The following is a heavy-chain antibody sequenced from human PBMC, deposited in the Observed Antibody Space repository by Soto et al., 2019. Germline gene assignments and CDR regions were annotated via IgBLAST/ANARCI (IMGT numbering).Heavy chain of an antibody. D-gene: IGHD3-22*01. Sequence: PGGSLRLSCAASGFTFSSYAMSWVRQAPGKGLEWVSAISGSGGSTYYADSVKGRFTISRDNSKNTLYLQMNSLRAEDTAVYYCAKAPPRTYYYDSSGYFDYWGQGTLVTVSS. V-gene: IGHV3-23*01. CDR1: GFTFSSYA. J-gene: IGHJ4*02. CDR2: ISGSGGST. CDR3: AKAPPRTYYYDSSGYFDY.